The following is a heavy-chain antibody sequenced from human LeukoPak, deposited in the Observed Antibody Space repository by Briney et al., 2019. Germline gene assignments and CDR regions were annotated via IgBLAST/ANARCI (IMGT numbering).Heavy chain of an antibody. CDR2: IYHSGST. V-gene: IGHV4-38-2*02. D-gene: IGHD6-19*01. J-gene: IGHJ4*02. CDR3: ARGRIQGVAGTQ. CDR1: GYPISSGYY. Sequence: TSSETLSLTCTVSGYPISSGYYWGWIRQPPGKGLEWIGSIYHSGSTYYNPSLKSRVTISVDTSKNQFSLKLSSVTAADTAVYYCARGRIQGVAGTQWGQGTLVTVSS.